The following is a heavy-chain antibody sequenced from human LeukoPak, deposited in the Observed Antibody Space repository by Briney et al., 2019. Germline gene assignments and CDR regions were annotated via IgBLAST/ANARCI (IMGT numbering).Heavy chain of an antibody. CDR2: IYYSGST. V-gene: IGHV4-59*01. D-gene: IGHD6-19*01. Sequence: PSETLSLTCTVSGGSINSYFWSWIRQPPGKGLEWIGYIYYSGSTNYNPSLESRVTISVDTSKNQFSLKLSSVTASDTAVYYCARLPYSSGWYVYWGQGILVTVSS. CDR1: GGSINSYF. CDR3: ARLPYSSGWYVY. J-gene: IGHJ4*02.